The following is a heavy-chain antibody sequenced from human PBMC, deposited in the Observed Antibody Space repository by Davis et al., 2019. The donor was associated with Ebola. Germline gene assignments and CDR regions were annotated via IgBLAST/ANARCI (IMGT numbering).Heavy chain of an antibody. D-gene: IGHD3-16*01. Sequence: MPSETLSLTCAVYGGSFSGYYWSWIRQPPGKGLEWIGYIYYLGSTIYNPSLQSRVTISVDTSKNQFSLMLTSVTAADTAVYYCARLGFLGGQFDFWGQGTLVTVSA. J-gene: IGHJ4*02. CDR2: IYYLGST. CDR3: ARLGFLGGQFDF. CDR1: GGSFSGYY. V-gene: IGHV4-59*08.